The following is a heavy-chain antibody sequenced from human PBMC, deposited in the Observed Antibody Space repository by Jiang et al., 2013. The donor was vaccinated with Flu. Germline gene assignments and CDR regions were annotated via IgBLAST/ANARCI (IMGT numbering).Heavy chain of an antibody. CDR3: ATGYNYGPDY. J-gene: IGHJ4*02. CDR1: RGSISSGGFY. V-gene: IGHV4-31*03. Sequence: GSGLVKPSQTLSLTCNVSRGSISSGGFYWYWIRQHPGKGLEWIGYIYFSGSTYYNPSLKSRITISVDTSKNQFSLKLTSVTAADTAVYFCATGYNYGPDYWGQGTLVTVSS. D-gene: IGHD5-18*01. CDR2: IYFSGST.